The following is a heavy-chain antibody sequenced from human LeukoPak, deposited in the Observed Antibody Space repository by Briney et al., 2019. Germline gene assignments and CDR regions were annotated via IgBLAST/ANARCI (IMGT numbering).Heavy chain of an antibody. V-gene: IGHV4-61*02. CDR2: IYTSGST. J-gene: IGHJ5*02. CDR3: ARGGRLWLAH. Sequence: PSETLSLTCTVSGGSISSSSYYWSWIRQPAGTGLEWIGRIYTSGSTNYNPSLKSRVTMSVDTSKNQFSLKLSSVTAADTAVYYCARGGRLWLAHWGQGTLVTVSS. CDR1: GGSISSSSYY. D-gene: IGHD1-26*01.